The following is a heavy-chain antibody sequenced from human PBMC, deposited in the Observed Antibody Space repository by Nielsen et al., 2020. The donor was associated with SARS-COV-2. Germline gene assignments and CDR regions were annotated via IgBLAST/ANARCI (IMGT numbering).Heavy chain of an antibody. CDR3: ARDGWDRSTDGMDV. V-gene: IGHV3-21*06. J-gene: IGHJ6*02. Sequence: GESLKISCAASGFTFSDYSMIWVRQAPGEGLEWVSFISSSSRYIYYADSVKGRFTISRDNFKNTLFLQMNSLRVEDTAVYFCARDGWDRSTDGMDVWGQGTTVTVSS. CDR1: GFTFSDYS. CDR2: ISSSSRYI. D-gene: IGHD1-26*01.